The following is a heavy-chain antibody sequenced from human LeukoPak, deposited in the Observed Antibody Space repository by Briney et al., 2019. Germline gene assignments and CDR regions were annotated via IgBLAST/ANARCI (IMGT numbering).Heavy chain of an antibody. Sequence: KPSDTLSLTCTVSGGSINSNYWSWIRQPPGKGLEWIGYIYYSGSTNYNPSLKSRVTISVDMSKNQFSLKLSSVTAADTAVYYCARQIVVSRTGYYFDSWGQGTLVTVSS. D-gene: IGHD3-22*01. J-gene: IGHJ4*02. V-gene: IGHV4-59*01. CDR2: IYYSGST. CDR1: GGSINSNY. CDR3: ARQIVVSRTGYYFDS.